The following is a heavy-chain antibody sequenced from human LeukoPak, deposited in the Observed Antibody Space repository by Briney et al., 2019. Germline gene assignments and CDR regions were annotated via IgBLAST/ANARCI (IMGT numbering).Heavy chain of an antibody. CDR1: GYIFTNYG. D-gene: IGHD3-10*01. J-gene: IGHJ5*02. Sequence: GASVKVSCKASGYIFTNYGITWVRQAPGQGLEWMTWISAYNGKTNYAQKFQGRVTMTTDTSTSTAYMELRSLRSEDTAVYYCASLWFGEFGNWFDPWGQGTLVTVSS. V-gene: IGHV1-18*01. CDR2: ISAYNGKT. CDR3: ASLWFGEFGNWFDP.